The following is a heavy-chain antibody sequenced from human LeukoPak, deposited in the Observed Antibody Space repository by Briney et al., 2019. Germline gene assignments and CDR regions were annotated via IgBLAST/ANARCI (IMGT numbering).Heavy chain of an antibody. CDR2: IYYSGST. Sequence: SETLSLTCTVSGGSISSYYWSWIRQPPGKGLEWIGYIYYSGSTNYNPSLKGRVTISVDTSKNQFSLKLSSVTAADTAVYYCASAAAGTNFDYWGQGTLVTVSS. CDR1: GGSISSYY. D-gene: IGHD6-13*01. J-gene: IGHJ4*02. CDR3: ASAAAGTNFDY. V-gene: IGHV4-59*01.